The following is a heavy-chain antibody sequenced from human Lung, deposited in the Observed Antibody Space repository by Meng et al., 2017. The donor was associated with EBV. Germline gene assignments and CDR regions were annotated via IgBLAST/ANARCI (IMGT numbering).Heavy chain of an antibody. V-gene: IGHV1-18*01. CDR2: FVNYVDT. Sequence: QGELGHSGPEGKKPGASVRVSCKASGYTFGSYGICWVRQAPGQGLEWMGWFVNYVDTYPAPKFQGRVTMTTDTHTNTAFMELRSLTSDDTAVYYCASGTPGRSYCDYWGQGTLVTASS. CDR3: ASGTPGRSYCDY. J-gene: IGHJ4*02. D-gene: IGHD2-15*01. CDR1: GYTFGSYG.